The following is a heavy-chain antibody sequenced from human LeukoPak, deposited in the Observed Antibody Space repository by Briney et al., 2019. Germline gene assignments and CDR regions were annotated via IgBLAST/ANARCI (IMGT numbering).Heavy chain of an antibody. D-gene: IGHD5-12*01. J-gene: IGHJ4*02. CDR2: IYTSGTT. CDR1: AGSINSGSYY. CDR3: ARGVVGGYGLRYFDY. Sequence: SETLSLTCTVSAGSINSGSYYWSWIRQPAGKGLEWIGRIYTSGTTNYNPSLKSRVTISVDTSKNQFSLKLSSVTAADTAVYYCARGVVGGYGLRYFDYWGQGTLVTVSS. V-gene: IGHV4-61*02.